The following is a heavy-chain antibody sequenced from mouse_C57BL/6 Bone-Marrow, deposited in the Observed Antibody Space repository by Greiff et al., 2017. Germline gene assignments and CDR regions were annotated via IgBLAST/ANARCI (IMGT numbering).Heavy chain of an antibody. CDR1: GFTFSSYA. D-gene: IGHD4-1*01. J-gene: IGHJ3*01. V-gene: IGHV5-4*03. Sequence: EVKLVESGGGLVKPGGSLKLSCAASGFTFSSYAMSWVRQTPEKRLEWVATISDGGSYTYYPDNVKGRFTISRDNAKNNLYLQMSHLKSEDTAMYYCARSLGFAYWGQGTLVTVSA. CDR3: ARSLGFAY. CDR2: ISDGGSYT.